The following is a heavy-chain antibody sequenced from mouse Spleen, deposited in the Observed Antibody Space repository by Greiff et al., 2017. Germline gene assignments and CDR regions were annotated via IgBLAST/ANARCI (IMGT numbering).Heavy chain of an antibody. D-gene: IGHD2-12*01. CDR1: GFTFSDYG. J-gene: IGHJ4*01. Sequence: DVKLQESGGGLVQPGGSLKLSCAASGFTFSDYGMHWVRQAPEKGLEWVAYISSGSSTIYYADTVKGRFTISRDNAKNTLFLQMTSLRSEDTAMYYCARGYSYYSYGMGYWGQGTSVTVSS. CDR3: ARGYSYYSYGMGY. V-gene: IGHV5-17*01. CDR2: ISSGSSTI.